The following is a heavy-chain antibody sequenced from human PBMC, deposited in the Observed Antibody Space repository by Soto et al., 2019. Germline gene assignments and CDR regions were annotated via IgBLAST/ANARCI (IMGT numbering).Heavy chain of an antibody. CDR3: AKPEEVVRGFDF. V-gene: IGHV3-23*01. J-gene: IGHJ4*02. CDR1: GFTFGHSA. D-gene: IGHD3-10*01. CDR2: ISGTGGAA. Sequence: GGSLRLSCAASGFTFGHSAMGWVRQAPGKGLEWVAAISGTGGAAYYADSVKGRFTISRDNSRNTLFLQMNSLRVDDTAIYHCAKPEEVVRGFDFWGLGTLVTV.